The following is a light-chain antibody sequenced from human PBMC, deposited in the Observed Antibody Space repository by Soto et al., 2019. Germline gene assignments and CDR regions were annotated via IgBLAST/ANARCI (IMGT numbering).Light chain of an antibody. V-gene: IGKV4-1*01. J-gene: IGKJ1*01. CDR2: WAS. Sequence: DILVTQSPDSLAVSLGERATINCKSSQSILYSSNNKNYLVWYQQKPGQPPKQLIYWASTRKSGVPDRFSGSGSGTDFTLTISSLQAEDVAVYYCKQYYSTPWTFGQGTKVEIK. CDR3: KQYYSTPWT. CDR1: QSILYSSNNKNY.